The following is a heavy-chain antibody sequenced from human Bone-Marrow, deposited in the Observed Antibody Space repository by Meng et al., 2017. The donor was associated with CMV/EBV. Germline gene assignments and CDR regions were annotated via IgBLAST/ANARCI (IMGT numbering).Heavy chain of an antibody. CDR3: ARHVISDCSSTSCYPGWFDP. D-gene: IGHD2-2*01. V-gene: IGHV4-39*01. CDR2: IYYSGST. Sequence: SETLSLTCTVSGGSVSSGSYYWSWIRQPPGKGLEWIGYIYYSGSTYYNPSLKSRVTISVDTSKNQFSLKLSSVTAADTAVYYCARHVISDCSSTSCYPGWFDPWGQGTLVTVSS. CDR1: GGSVSSGSYY. J-gene: IGHJ5*02.